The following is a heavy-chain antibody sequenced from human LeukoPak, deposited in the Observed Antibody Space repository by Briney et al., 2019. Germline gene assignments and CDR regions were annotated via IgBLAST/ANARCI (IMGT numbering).Heavy chain of an antibody. J-gene: IGHJ6*03. CDR3: ARGSLAARRYYYYYMDV. V-gene: IGHV4-4*07. CDR1: GGSISSYY. Sequence: SETLSLTCTVSGGSISSYYWSWIRQPAGKGLEWIGRIYTSGSTNYNPPLKSRVTMSVDTSKNQFSLKLSSVTAADTAVYYCARGSLAARRYYYYYMDVWGKGTTVTVSS. D-gene: IGHD6-6*01. CDR2: IYTSGST.